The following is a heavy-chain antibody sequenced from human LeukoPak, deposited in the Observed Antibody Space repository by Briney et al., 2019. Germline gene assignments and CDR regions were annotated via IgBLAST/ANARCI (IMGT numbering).Heavy chain of an antibody. J-gene: IGHJ5*02. D-gene: IGHD6-19*01. Sequence: KSSETLSLTCTVSGGSISSSSYYWGWIRQPPGEGLEWIGSIYYSGSTYYNPSLKSRVTISVDTSKNQFSLKLSSVTAADTAVYYCARQEAPVAGYNWFDPWGQGTLVTVSS. CDR1: GGSISSSSYY. CDR2: IYYSGST. V-gene: IGHV4-39*01. CDR3: ARQEAPVAGYNWFDP.